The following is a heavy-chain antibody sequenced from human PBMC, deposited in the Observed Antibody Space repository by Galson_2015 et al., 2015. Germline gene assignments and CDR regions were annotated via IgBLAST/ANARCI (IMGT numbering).Heavy chain of an antibody. CDR1: GFTFSNYW. D-gene: IGHD5-18*01. CDR3: ASTGGYSNGNAKALDY. Sequence: SLRLSCAASGFTFSNYWMSWVRQAPGKGLEWVANIRPDGSETHYVDSVKGRFTISRDNSKNSLSLQMNSLRAEDTAVYYCASTGGYSNGNAKALDYWGQGTLVTVSS. V-gene: IGHV3-7*01. J-gene: IGHJ4*02. CDR2: IRPDGSET.